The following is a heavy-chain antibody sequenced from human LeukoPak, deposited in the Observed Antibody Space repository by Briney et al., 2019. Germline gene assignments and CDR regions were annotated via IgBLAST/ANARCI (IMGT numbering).Heavy chain of an antibody. CDR1: GGTFSSYA. V-gene: IGHV1-69*05. Sequence: GSSGKVSYKASGGTFSSYAISWVRQAPGHGLEWMGRIIPIFGIANYAQKLQGRVSLTTDEFTRPACMELSRLRSEDTGVYYCARDKGDFWSGYYTPPDYWGQGTLVTVSS. D-gene: IGHD3-3*01. CDR3: ARDKGDFWSGYYTPPDY. CDR2: IIPIFGIA. J-gene: IGHJ4*02.